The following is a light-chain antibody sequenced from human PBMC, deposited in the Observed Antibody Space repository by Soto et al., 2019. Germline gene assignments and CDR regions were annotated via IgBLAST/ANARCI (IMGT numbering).Light chain of an antibody. Sequence: VLTQPASVFGSPGPVITLSCTGTSSDVGGYNYVSWYQQHPGKAPKLMIYDVSNRPSGVSNRFSGSKSGNTASLTISGLQAEDEADYYCSSYTSSSTYVFGTGTKVTVL. CDR1: SSDVGGYNY. CDR2: DVS. V-gene: IGLV2-14*01. J-gene: IGLJ1*01. CDR3: SSYTSSSTYV.